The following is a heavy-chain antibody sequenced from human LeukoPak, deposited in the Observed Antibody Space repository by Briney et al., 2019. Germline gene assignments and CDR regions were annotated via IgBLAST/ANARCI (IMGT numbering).Heavy chain of an antibody. CDR1: GYTFTSYG. J-gene: IGHJ4*02. Sequence: ASVKVSCKASGYTFTSYGISWVRQAPGQGLEWMAWISGYNGNTNCAQKFQGRVTMTTDTSTSTAYMEVRSLRSDDTAVHYCARDERSSCRGDSCYYFDYWGQGTLVTVSP. V-gene: IGHV1-18*01. CDR3: ARDERSSCRGDSCYYFDY. D-gene: IGHD2-15*01. CDR2: ISGYNGNT.